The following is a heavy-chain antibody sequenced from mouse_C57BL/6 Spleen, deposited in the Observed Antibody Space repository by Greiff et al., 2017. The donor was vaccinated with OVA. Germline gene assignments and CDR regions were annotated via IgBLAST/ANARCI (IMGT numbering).Heavy chain of an antibody. CDR2: IYPGSGST. V-gene: IGHV1-55*01. CDR1: GYTFTSYW. Sequence: QVQLQQPGAELVKPGASVKMSCKASGYTFTSYWITWVKQRPGQGLEWIGDIYPGSGSTNYNEKFKSKATLTVDTSSSTAYMQLSSLTSEDTAVYYGARGDYDNYYAMDYWGQGTSVTVSS. J-gene: IGHJ4*01. CDR3: ARGDYDNYYAMDY. D-gene: IGHD2-4*01.